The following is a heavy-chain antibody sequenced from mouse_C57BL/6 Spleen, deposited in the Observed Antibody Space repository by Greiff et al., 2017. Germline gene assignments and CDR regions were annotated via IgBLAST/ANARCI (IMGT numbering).Heavy chain of an antibody. CDR2: ISYDGSN. CDR3: ARITTVVATDYFDY. CDR1: GYSITSGYY. D-gene: IGHD1-1*01. V-gene: IGHV3-6*01. Sequence: DVKLQESGPGLVKPSQSLSLTCSVTGYSITSGYYWNWIRQFPGNKLEWMGYISYDGSNNYNPSLKNRITITRDTSKNQFFLKLNSVTTEDTATYYGARITTVVATDYFDYWGQGTTLTVSS. J-gene: IGHJ2*01.